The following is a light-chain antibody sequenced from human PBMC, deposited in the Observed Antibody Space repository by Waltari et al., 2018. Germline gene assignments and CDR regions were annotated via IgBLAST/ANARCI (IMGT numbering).Light chain of an antibody. J-gene: IGKJ1*01. CDR3: QKYGTLPAT. Sequence: DIVLTQSPGTLSVSPGARATLSCRASQSVRRTLAWYQQKPGQAPRLRIYDASTRATGVPDRFSGSGFGTDFSLTISRLEPEDFAVYYCQKYGTLPATFGQGTKVEIK. V-gene: IGKV3-20*01. CDR1: QSVRRT. CDR2: DAS.